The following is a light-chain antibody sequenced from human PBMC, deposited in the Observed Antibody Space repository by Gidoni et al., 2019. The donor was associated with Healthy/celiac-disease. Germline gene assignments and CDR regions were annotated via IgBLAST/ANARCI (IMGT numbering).Light chain of an antibody. V-gene: IGKV2-28*01. CDR3: RQALQTPRA. Sequence: DIVMTQSPLSLPVTPGEPASISCRSSQSLLHSNGYNYLDWYLQKPGQSPQLLIYLGSTRASGVPDRFSGSGSGTDFTLKISRVEAEDVGVYYCRQALQTPRAFGQXTRLEIK. CDR2: LGS. CDR1: QSLLHSNGYNY. J-gene: IGKJ5*01.